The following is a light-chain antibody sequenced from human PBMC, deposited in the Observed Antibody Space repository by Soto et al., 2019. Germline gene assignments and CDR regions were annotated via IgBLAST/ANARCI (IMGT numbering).Light chain of an antibody. CDR3: QQYNNWPPYT. V-gene: IGKV3-15*01. CDR2: GAS. J-gene: IGKJ2*01. CDR1: QSVSSN. Sequence: EIVMTQSPATLSVSPGERATLSCRASQSVSSNLAWYQQKPGQAPRLLIYGASTRATGIPARFSGSGSGTDFALTISSLQSEDCAVYYCQQYNNWPPYTFGQGTKLEIK.